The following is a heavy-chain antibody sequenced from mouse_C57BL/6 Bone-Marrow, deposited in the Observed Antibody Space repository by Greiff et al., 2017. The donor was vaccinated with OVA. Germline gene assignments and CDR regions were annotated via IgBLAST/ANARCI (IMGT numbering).Heavy chain of an antibody. CDR1: GFTFSSYG. J-gene: IGHJ3*01. CDR2: ISSGGSYT. D-gene: IGHD2-3*01. V-gene: IGHV5-6*02. Sequence: DVMLVESGGDLVKPGGSLKLSCAASGFTFSSYGMSWVRQTPDKRLEWVATISSGGSYTYYPDSVKGRFTISRDNAKNTLYLQMSSLKSEDTAMYYCARGAYDGYYTWFAYWGQGTLVTVSA. CDR3: ARGAYDGYYTWFAY.